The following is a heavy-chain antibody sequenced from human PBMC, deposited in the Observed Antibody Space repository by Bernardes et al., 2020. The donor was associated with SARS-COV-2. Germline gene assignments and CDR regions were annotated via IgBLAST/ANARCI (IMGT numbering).Heavy chain of an antibody. V-gene: IGHV4-61*01. CDR1: GASVSSPTSY. D-gene: IGHD3-9*01. CDR2: MHYGGSA. Sequence: SLTCTVSGASVSSPTSYWSWIRQPPGEGLEWIGYMHYGGSANYNPSVKSRVSISVDTSKNQFSLKLTSVTAADTAVYYCARGLAIFEYWGQGTLVSVTS. CDR3: ARGLAIFEY. J-gene: IGHJ4*02.